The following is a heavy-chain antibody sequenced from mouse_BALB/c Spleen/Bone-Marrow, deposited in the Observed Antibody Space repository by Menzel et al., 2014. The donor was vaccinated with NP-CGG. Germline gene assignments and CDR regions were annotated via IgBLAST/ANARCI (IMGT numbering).Heavy chain of an antibody. CDR1: GYTFTSYV. V-gene: IGHV1-14*01. D-gene: IGHD1-1*01. Sequence: VQLKHSGPELVKPGASVKMSCKASGYTFTSYVMHWVKQKPGQGLEWIGYINPYNDGTKYNEKFKGKATLTSDKSSSTAYMELSSLTSEDSAVYYCARPYYYGSSGDSWFAYWGQGTLVTVSA. CDR3: ARPYYYGSSGDSWFAY. CDR2: INPYNDGT. J-gene: IGHJ3*01.